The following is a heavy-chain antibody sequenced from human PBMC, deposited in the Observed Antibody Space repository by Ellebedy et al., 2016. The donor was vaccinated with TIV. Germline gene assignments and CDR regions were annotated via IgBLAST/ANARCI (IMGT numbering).Heavy chain of an antibody. Sequence: AASVKVSCKAFGYTYSAYGFSWVRQAPGQGLEWMGWISPHNGNTNYTQKLHGRVTMTTDTSTSTGYMELRSLRSDDTAVYYCARAYGSGSYFTDFWGQGTLVTVSS. CDR2: ISPHNGNT. D-gene: IGHD3-10*01. CDR3: ARAYGSGSYFTDF. CDR1: GYTYSAYG. J-gene: IGHJ4*02. V-gene: IGHV1-18*01.